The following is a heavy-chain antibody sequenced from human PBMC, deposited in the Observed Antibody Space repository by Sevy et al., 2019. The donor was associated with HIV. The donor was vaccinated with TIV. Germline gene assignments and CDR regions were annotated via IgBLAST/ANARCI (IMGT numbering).Heavy chain of an antibody. D-gene: IGHD3-3*01. V-gene: IGHV1-69*06. J-gene: IGHJ5*02. Sequence: ASVKVSCKASGGTFSSHAISWVRQAPGQGLEWMGGIIPIFGTANYAQKFQGRVTITADKSTSTAYMELSSLRSEDTAVYYCARDVGYYDFWSGYLEGYNWFDPWGQGTLVTVSS. CDR2: IIPIFGTA. CDR3: ARDVGYYDFWSGYLEGYNWFDP. CDR1: GGTFSSHA.